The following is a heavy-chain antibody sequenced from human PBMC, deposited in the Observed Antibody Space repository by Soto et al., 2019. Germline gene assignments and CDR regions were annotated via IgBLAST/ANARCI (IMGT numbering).Heavy chain of an antibody. CDR3: ARGGSGWSTHAVW. V-gene: IGHV1-46*01. J-gene: IGHJ4*02. CDR2: VNPSSGST. Sequence: ASVKVSCKASGYTFTSYYMHWVRQAPGQGLEWMGIVNPSSGSTSYAQKFQGRVTMTRNTSISTAYMELSSLRSEDTAVYYCARGGSGWSTHAVWWGQGTLVTVSS. CDR1: GYTFTSYY. D-gene: IGHD6-19*01.